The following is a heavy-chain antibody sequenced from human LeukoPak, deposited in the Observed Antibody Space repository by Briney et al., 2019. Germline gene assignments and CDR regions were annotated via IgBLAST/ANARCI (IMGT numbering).Heavy chain of an antibody. CDR1: GFTFSSYS. V-gene: IGHV3-48*01. CDR2: ISSSSSTI. J-gene: IGHJ6*03. CDR3: ASRRRIIGAIGCYYYYMDV. Sequence: GGSLRLSCAASGFTFSSYSMNWVRQAPGKGLEWVSYISSSSSTIYYADSVKGRFTISRDNAKNSLYLQMNSLRAEDTAVSYCASRRRIIGAIGCYYYYMDVWGKGTTVTVSS. D-gene: IGHD3-16*02.